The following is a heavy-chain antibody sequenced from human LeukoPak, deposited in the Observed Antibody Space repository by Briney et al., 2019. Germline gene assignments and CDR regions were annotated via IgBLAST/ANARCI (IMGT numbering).Heavy chain of an antibody. Sequence: SETLSLTRTVSGGSISSYYWSWIRQSPGKGLEWFGDIYYSGSTNYNPSLKSRVTISVDTSKNQFSLKLSSVTAADTAVYYCARGYGYYFDYWGQGTLVTVSS. CDR3: ARGYGYYFDY. D-gene: IGHD5-18*01. CDR2: IYYSGST. J-gene: IGHJ4*02. V-gene: IGHV4-59*01. CDR1: GGSISSYY.